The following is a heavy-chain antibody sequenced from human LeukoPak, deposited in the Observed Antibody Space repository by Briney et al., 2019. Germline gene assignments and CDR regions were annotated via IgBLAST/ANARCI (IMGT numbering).Heavy chain of an antibody. CDR1: GGSFSAYY. CDR3: VVVLPAARGTDY. J-gene: IGHJ4*02. Sequence: SETLSLTCAVYGGSFSAYYWNWIRQPPGKGLEWIGEINHSGSTNYNPSLKSRVTISVDTSKNQFTLRLTSVTAADTAVYYCVVVLPAARGTDYWGQGTLVTASS. V-gene: IGHV4-34*01. CDR2: INHSGST. D-gene: IGHD2-2*01.